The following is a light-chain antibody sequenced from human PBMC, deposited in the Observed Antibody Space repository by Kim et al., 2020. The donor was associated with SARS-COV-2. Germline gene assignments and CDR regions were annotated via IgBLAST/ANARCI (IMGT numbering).Light chain of an antibody. Sequence: QSVLTQPPSVSAAPGQKVTISCSGSSSNIGKNYVSWYQQLPKTAPKLLIYDNNERPSGIPDRFSGSKSGTSATLGITGLQTGDEADYYGGTWDSSLSAVVFGGGTQLTVL. CDR1: SSNIGKNY. V-gene: IGLV1-51*01. CDR2: DNN. CDR3: GTWDSSLSAVV. J-gene: IGLJ2*01.